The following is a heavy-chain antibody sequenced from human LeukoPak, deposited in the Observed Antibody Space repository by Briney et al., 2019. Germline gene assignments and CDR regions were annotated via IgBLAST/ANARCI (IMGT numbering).Heavy chain of an antibody. CDR2: ISGSGSPS. CDR3: ARGRLVLYYYYGMDV. J-gene: IGHJ6*02. Sequence: PGGSLRLSCAASGFTFTGHEMNWVRQAPGKGLEWLSCISGSGSPSYYADSVKGRFTISRDNAKNSLYLQMNSLRAEDTAIYYCARGRLVLYYYYGMDVWGQGTTVTVSS. CDR1: GFTFTGHE. D-gene: IGHD6-19*01. V-gene: IGHV3-48*03.